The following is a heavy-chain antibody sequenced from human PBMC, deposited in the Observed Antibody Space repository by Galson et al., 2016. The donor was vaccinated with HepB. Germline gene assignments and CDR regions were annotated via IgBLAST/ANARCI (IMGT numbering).Heavy chain of an antibody. J-gene: IGHJ4*02. Sequence: WLGYIYHSGNAHYNPSLKSRVTISVDTSKDQFSLKLTSVTAADTAVYYCARGSGYCSSTSCYAGPFEYWGQGTLVTVSS. CDR2: IYHSGNA. V-gene: IGHV4-31*02. CDR3: ARGSGYCSSTSCYAGPFEY. D-gene: IGHD2-2*01.